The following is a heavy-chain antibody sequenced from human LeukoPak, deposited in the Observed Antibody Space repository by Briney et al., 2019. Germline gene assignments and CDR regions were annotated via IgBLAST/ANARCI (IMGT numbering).Heavy chain of an antibody. J-gene: IGHJ4*02. V-gene: IGHV5-51*01. CDR1: GYSFTSYW. Sequence: GESLKISCKGSGYSFTSYWIGWVRQMPGKGLEWMGIIYPGDSDTRYSPSLQGQVTISADKSISTAYLQWSSLKASDTAMYYCARGESHYYDSSGYYYDYWGQGTLVTVSS. CDR2: IYPGDSDT. CDR3: ARGESHYYDSSGYYYDY. D-gene: IGHD3-22*01.